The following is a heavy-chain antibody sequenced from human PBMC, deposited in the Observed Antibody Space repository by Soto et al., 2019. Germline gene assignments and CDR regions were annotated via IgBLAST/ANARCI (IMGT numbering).Heavy chain of an antibody. CDR2: IWYDGSSK. CDR1: GFIFSNYG. J-gene: IGHJ6*02. V-gene: IGHV3-33*01. Sequence: QVQLVESGGGVVQPGRSLRLSCAASGFIFSNYGMHWVRQAPGKGLEWVAVIWYDGSSKYYADSVKGRFTISRNNSKNTLYLQMNSLRAEDTAVYYCARDKLPRMGYYYGMDVWGQGTTVTVSS. D-gene: IGHD6-6*01. CDR3: ARDKLPRMGYYYGMDV.